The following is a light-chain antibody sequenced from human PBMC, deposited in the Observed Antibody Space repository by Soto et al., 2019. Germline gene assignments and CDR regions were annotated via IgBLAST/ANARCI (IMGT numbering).Light chain of an antibody. CDR1: QSISTY. V-gene: IGKV1-39*01. J-gene: IGKJ5*01. CDR2: DAS. CDR3: QHSYMHPIT. Sequence: DIQMTQSPSSLSASVGNRVTITCRASQSISTYLNWYQKKPGKAPNLLIYDASRLQSGVPSRFSGSGGGTDFTLSISSVQPEDFATYFCQHSYMHPITSAQGTRLEI.